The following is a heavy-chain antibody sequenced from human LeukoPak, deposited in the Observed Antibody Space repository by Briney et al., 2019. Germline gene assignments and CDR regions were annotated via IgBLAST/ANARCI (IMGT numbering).Heavy chain of an antibody. V-gene: IGHV4-59*08. CDR2: IYYSGST. CDR1: GGSISSYY. J-gene: IGHJ3*02. D-gene: IGHD1-26*01. CDR3: ARPIYGSYSAFDI. Sequence: SETLSLTCTVSGGSISSYYWSWIRQPAGKGLEWIGYIYYSGSTNYNPSLKSRVTISVDTSKNQFSLKLSSVTAADTAVYYCARPIYGSYSAFDIWGQGTMVTVSS.